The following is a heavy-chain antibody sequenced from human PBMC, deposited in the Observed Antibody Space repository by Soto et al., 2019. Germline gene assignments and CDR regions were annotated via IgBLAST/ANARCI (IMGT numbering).Heavy chain of an antibody. V-gene: IGHV3-48*02. CDR1: GFTFSSYS. CDR2: ISSSSSTI. J-gene: IGHJ4*02. CDR3: ASRDIVTAISSFDY. Sequence: EVHLVASGGGLVQPGGSLRLSCAASGFTFSSYSMNWVRQAPGKGLEWVSYISSSSSTIYYAYSVKGRFTISRDNAKNSLYLQMNSLRDEDTAVYYCASRDIVTAISSFDYWGQGTLVTVSS. D-gene: IGHD5-12*01.